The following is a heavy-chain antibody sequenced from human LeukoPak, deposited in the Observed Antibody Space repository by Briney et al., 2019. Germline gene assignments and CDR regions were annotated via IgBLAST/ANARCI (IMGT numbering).Heavy chain of an antibody. CDR1: GFTFSGSA. Sequence: GGVLRLSCAASGFTFSGSAMHWVRQASGKGLEWVGRIRSKANSYATAYAASVKGRFTISRDDSKNTAYLQMNSLKTEDTAVYYCTRLLSIAAPASAGYYYYYMDVWGKGTTVTVSS. CDR2: IRSKANSYAT. J-gene: IGHJ6*03. CDR3: TRLLSIAAPASAGYYYYYMDV. D-gene: IGHD6-6*01. V-gene: IGHV3-73*01.